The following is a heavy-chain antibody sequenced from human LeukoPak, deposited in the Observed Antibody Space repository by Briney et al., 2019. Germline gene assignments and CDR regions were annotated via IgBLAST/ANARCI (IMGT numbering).Heavy chain of an antibody. CDR2: IKAKAHGGTI. V-gene: IGHV3-15*01. D-gene: IGHD3-10*02. J-gene: IGHJ6*04. Sequence: GGSLRLSCAASEFSVGSNYMTWVRQAPGKGLEWVGRIKAKAHGGTIEYAAPVKGRFTISRDDSKNTLYLQMNSLRAEDTAVYYCAELGITMIGGVWGKGTTVTISS. CDR3: AELGITMIGGV. CDR1: EFSVGSNY.